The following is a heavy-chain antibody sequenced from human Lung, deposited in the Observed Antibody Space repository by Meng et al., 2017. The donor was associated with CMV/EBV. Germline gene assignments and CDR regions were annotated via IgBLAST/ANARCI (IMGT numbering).Heavy chain of an antibody. CDR1: GDSISGTS. CDR3: ARHANFEGSYPFDY. D-gene: IGHD1-26*01. J-gene: IGHJ4*02. V-gene: IGHV4-59*08. Sequence: QVCLHESCPGLVKPSENMSLSCTVSGDSISGTSWGWIRLSPTKALQWFGYYTHASDTKKNPSFQSRSTISDATSKNTATLKLRSVTAADTAMYYCARHANFEGSYPFDYWGQGILVTVSS. CDR2: YTHASDT.